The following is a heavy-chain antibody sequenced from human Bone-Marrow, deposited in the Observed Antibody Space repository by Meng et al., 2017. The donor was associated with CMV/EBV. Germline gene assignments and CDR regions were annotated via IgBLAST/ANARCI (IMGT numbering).Heavy chain of an antibody. Sequence: GGSLRLSCVASGFTFATHHIHWVRQTPGKGLEWVAIISPDGKTTHYADFVRGRFTISRDNSKKTLYLQMSNLGADDTAEYYCARDYTGNYCIDFWGLGTRVTVSS. J-gene: IGHJ4*02. V-gene: IGHV3-30*04. CDR1: GFTFATHH. CDR2: ISPDGKTT. D-gene: IGHD1-26*01. CDR3: ARDYTGNYCIDF.